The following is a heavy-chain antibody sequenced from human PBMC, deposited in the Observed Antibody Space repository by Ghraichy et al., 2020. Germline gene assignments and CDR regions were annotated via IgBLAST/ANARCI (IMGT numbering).Heavy chain of an antibody. CDR3: ARDGGLADYYYYGMDV. Sequence: SETLSLTCTGSGGSISSYYWSWIRQPPGKGLEWIGYIYYSGSTNYNPSLKSRVTISVDTSKNQFSLKLSSVTAADTAVYYCARDGGLADYYYYGMDVWGQGTTVTVSS. V-gene: IGHV4-59*01. CDR2: IYYSGST. J-gene: IGHJ6*02. CDR1: GGSISSYY. D-gene: IGHD3-3*01.